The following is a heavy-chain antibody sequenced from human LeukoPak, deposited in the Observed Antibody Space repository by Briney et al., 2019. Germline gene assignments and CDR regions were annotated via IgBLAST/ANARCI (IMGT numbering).Heavy chain of an antibody. CDR3: ERDGQGFHY. J-gene: IGHJ4*02. CDR1: GLTFSDYW. Sequence: GGSLRLSCAVSGLTFSDYWMHWVRQAPGKGLVWVSRISNDGTSTSYADSVKGRFTISRDNAKNTLYLQMNSLRGEDTAVYYCERDGQGFHYWGQGALVTVSS. CDR2: ISNDGTST. V-gene: IGHV3-74*01. D-gene: IGHD2-21*01.